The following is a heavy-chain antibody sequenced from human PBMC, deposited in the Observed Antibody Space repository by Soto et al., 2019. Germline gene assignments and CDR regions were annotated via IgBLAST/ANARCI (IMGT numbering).Heavy chain of an antibody. V-gene: IGHV4-31*03. D-gene: IGHD2-2*02. CDR1: GGSLSRGTYY. J-gene: IGHJ4*02. Sequence: SETLSLTCTVSGGSLSRGTYYWSWIRQHPGKGLEWIGNIYYSGSTYYNPSLKSRVIISVDTSKNQFSLKLSSVTAADTAVYYCARSFYCSSTSCYTEKYYFDYWGQGTLVTVSA. CDR3: ARSFYCSSTSCYTEKYYFDY. CDR2: IYYSGST.